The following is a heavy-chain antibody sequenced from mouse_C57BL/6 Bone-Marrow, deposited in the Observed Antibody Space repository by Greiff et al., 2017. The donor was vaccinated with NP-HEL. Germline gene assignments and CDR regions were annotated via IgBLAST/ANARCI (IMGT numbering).Heavy chain of an antibody. CDR2: ISDGGSYT. J-gene: IGHJ4*01. CDR3: ARDGDGSLAMDY. Sequence: EVQLVESGGGLVKPGGSLKLSCAASGFTFSSYAMSWVRQTPEKRLEWVATISDGGSYTYYPDNVKGRFTISRDNAKNNLYLQMTHLKSEDTAMYYCARDGDGSLAMDYWGQGTSVTVSS. D-gene: IGHD2-3*01. CDR1: GFTFSSYA. V-gene: IGHV5-4*01.